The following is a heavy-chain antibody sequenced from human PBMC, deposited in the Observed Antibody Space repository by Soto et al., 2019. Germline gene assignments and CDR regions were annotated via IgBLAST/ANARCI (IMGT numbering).Heavy chain of an antibody. V-gene: IGHV1-46*01. CDR1: GYTFTSYY. Sequence: QVQLVQSGAEVKKPGASVKVSCKASGYTFTSYYMHWVRQAPGQGLEWMGIINPSGGSTSYAQKFQGRVNMTRDRSTSTVYRELSRLRSEDTAVYYCARDGYRMITFGGVIVTRSFDSWGQGTLVTVSS. CDR2: INPSGGST. CDR3: ARDGYRMITFGGVIVTRSFDS. J-gene: IGHJ4*02. D-gene: IGHD3-16*02.